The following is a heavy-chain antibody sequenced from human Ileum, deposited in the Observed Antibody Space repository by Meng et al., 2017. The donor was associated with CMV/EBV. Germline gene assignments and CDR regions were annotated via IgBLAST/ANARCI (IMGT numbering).Heavy chain of an antibody. V-gene: IGHV3-48*04. CDR2: ITYTSGLV. CDR3: ARLKSEEEDH. Sequence: GESLKISCAASGFTFSSYSMDWVRQAPGKGLEWISYITYTSGLVYYADSVRGRFTVSRDNDKNVLYLQMNSLRAEDTAVYYCARLKSEEEDHWGQGTMVTVSS. J-gene: IGHJ4*02. CDR1: GFTFSSYS. D-gene: IGHD3-3*01.